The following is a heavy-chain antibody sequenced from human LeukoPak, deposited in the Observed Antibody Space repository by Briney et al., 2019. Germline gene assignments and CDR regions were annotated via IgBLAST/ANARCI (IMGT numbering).Heavy chain of an antibody. D-gene: IGHD6-13*01. Sequence: ASVKVSCKASGYTFTSYGISWVRQAPGQGLEWMGWISAYNGNTNYARKLQGRVTMTTDTSTSTAYMELRSLRSDDTAVYYCARDLPSIAAAAGWFDPWGQGTLVTVSS. CDR2: ISAYNGNT. CDR1: GYTFTSYG. V-gene: IGHV1-18*01. J-gene: IGHJ5*02. CDR3: ARDLPSIAAAAGWFDP.